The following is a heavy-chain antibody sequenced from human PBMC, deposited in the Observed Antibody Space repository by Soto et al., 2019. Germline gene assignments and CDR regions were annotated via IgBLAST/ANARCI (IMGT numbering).Heavy chain of an antibody. V-gene: IGHV3-33*01. J-gene: IGHJ4*02. CDR1: GFTFSNYG. CDR3: ARSRYCISTSCYSVDY. Sequence: GGSMRLSCAASGFTFSNYGMRWIRQAPGKGLEWVAVIWYDGSNKYYADSVKGRFTISRDNSKNTLYLQMNSLRAEDTAVYYCARSRYCISTSCYSVDYWGQGTLVTVSS. CDR2: IWYDGSNK. D-gene: IGHD2-2*01.